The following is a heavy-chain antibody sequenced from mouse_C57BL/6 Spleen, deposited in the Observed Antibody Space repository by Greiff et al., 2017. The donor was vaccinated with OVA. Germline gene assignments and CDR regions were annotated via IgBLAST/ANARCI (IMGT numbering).Heavy chain of an antibody. CDR3: TTAVVTAMGD. J-gene: IGHJ2*01. D-gene: IGHD2-2*01. CDR2: IDPGDGDT. V-gene: IGHV14-1*01. CDR1: GFTFKNYY. Sequence: EVQLQQSGAELVRPGASVKLSCTASGFTFKNYYMHWVKQRPEQGLEWIGRIDPGDGDTEYAPKFQGKATMTADTSSNTAYLQLSSLTSEDTAVYYCTTAVVTAMGDWGQGTTLTVSS.